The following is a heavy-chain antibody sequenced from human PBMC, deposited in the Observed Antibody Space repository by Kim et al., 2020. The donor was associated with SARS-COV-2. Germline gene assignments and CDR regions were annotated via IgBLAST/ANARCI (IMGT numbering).Heavy chain of an antibody. Sequence: GGSLRLSCAASGFTLSSYWMNWVRQVPGKGLVWVSAISANGGTTNYADSVKGRFTISRDNSKNILYLQLNSLRAEDTAVYYCARVVVSTSGWY. D-gene: IGHD2-15*01. J-gene: IGHJ2*01. CDR1: GFTLSSYW. V-gene: IGHV3-74*01. CDR3: ARVVVSTSGWY. CDR2: ISANGGTT.